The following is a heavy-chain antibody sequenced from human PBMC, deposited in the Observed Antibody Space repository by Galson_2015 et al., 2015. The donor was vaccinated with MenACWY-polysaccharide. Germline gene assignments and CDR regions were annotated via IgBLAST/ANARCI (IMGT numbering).Heavy chain of an antibody. J-gene: IGHJ5*02. CDR2: MSYSGRA. Sequence: ETLSLTCTVSGGSVSSGTYYWSWLRQPPGKGLEWIGYMSYSGRANQNPSLKSRVTISLDPSKNQFSLRLTSVTAADTAMYYCAREPTYSGSFGWFDPWGQGTLVTVSS. V-gene: IGHV4-61*01. CDR1: GGSVSSGTYY. D-gene: IGHD1-26*01. CDR3: AREPTYSGSFGWFDP.